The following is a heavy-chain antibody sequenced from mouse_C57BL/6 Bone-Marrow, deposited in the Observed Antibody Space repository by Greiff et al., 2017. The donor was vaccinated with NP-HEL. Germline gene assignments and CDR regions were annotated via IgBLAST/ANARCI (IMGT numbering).Heavy chain of an antibody. CDR1: GYTFTDYY. V-gene: IGHV1-76*01. J-gene: IGHJ2*01. CDR2: IYPGSGNT. D-gene: IGHD1-1*01. CDR3: ASIYYYGSSYFDY. Sequence: VQLQQSGAELVRPGASVKLSCKASGYTFTDYYINWVKQRPGQGLEWIARIYPGSGNTYYNEKFKGKATLTAAKSSSTAYMQLSSLTSEDSAVYFCASIYYYGSSYFDYWGQGTTLTVSS.